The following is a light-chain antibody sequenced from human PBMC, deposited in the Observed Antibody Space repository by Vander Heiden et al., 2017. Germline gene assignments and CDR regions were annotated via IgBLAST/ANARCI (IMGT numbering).Light chain of an antibody. J-gene: IGLJ2*01. V-gene: IGLV2-14*03. CDR3: SSYTSSSTL. CDR1: SSDVGGYNY. Sequence: QSALTQPASVSGSPGPSITIFCTGTSSDVGGYNYVSWYQHHPGKAPKLMIYDVSNRPSGVSKRFSGSKSGNTASLTISGLQAEDEADYYCSSYTSSSTLFGGGTKLTVL. CDR2: DVS.